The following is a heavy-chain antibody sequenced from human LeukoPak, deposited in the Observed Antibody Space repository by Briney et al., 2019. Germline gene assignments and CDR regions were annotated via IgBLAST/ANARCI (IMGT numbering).Heavy chain of an antibody. CDR2: IRSNLYGGTP. CDR3: TRDQTPYY. J-gene: IGHJ4*02. CDR1: GFTFGDYA. Sequence: GGSLRLSCTASGFTFGDYAMTWVRQAPGKGLEWVGFIRSNLYGGTPEYAASVKGRFTISRDDSKSIAYLEMNSLKTDDTAVCYCTRDQTPYYWGQGTLVTVSS. V-gene: IGHV3-49*04.